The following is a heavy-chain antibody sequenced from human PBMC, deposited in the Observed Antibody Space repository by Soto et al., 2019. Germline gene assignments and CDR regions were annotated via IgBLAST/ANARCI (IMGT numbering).Heavy chain of an antibody. CDR3: AHIVVAALGYYFDY. J-gene: IGHJ4*02. Sequence: QITLKESGPTLVKSTQTLTLTCTSSGVSLSSTRMAVGWIRQPPGKALEWLALISWDDNKSYSPFLKSRLTITKDTSKNQVVLTLSNMDPVDTARYYCAHIVVAALGYYFDYWGQGTLVTVSP. CDR2: ISWDDNK. V-gene: IGHV2-5*02. CDR1: GVSLSSTRMA. D-gene: IGHD5-12*01.